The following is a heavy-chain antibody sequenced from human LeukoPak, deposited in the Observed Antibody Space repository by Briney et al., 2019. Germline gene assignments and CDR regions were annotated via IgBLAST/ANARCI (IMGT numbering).Heavy chain of an antibody. Sequence: PGGSLRLSCAASGXTVSSNYMSWVRQAPGKGLEWVSIIYSGGSTYYAGSVKGRFTISRDNSKNTRYLQMNSLRAEDTAVYYCAKGEKWQQLVHFWGQGTLVTVSS. V-gene: IGHV3-53*01. CDR1: GXTVSSNY. CDR2: IYSGGST. CDR3: AKGEKWQQLVHF. D-gene: IGHD6-13*01. J-gene: IGHJ4*02.